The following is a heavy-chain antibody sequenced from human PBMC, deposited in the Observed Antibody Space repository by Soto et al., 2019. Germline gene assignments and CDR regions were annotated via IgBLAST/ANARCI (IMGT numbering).Heavy chain of an antibody. CDR2: ISSSSSTI. D-gene: IGHD6-13*01. Sequence: EVQLVESGGGLVQPGGSLRLSCAASGFTFSSYSMNWVRQAPGKGLAWVSYISSSSSTIYYADSVKGRFTISRDNAKNSLYLKLNSLRDEDTAVYYCARLAAARHPTTAKRDWYFDLWGRGTLVTVSS. CDR3: ARLAAARHPTTAKRDWYFDL. V-gene: IGHV3-48*02. CDR1: GFTFSSYS. J-gene: IGHJ2*01.